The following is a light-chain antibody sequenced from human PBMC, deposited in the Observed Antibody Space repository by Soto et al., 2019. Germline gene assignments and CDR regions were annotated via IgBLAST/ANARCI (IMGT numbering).Light chain of an antibody. V-gene: IGKV3-15*01. J-gene: IGKJ1*01. Sequence: VMTQSPATLSVSPGERATLSCRASHSVSASLAWYQQKPGQAPRLLISGASTRAAGIPARFSGSGSGTDFTLTITSLQSEYFAVYYCQQSGSAPSWTFGQGTKVDI. CDR2: GAS. CDR1: HSVSAS. CDR3: QQSGSAPSWT.